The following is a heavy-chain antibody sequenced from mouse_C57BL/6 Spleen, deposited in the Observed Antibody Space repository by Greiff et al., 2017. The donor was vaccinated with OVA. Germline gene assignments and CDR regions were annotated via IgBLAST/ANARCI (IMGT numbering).Heavy chain of an antibody. CDR1: GYTFPGYG. V-gene: IGHV1-53*01. J-gene: IGHJ1*03. CDR2: FNPSNGVT. Sequence: QVQLQQPGTELVKPGASVKLSGRASGYTFPGYGMTWVKQRPGQGLEGMGNFNPSNGVTNYNEKFKSKATPTVDKSSSTAYMQLSSLTSEDSAVYYCARWGDGSSSHWYFDVWGTGTTVTVSS. CDR3: ARWGDGSSSHWYFDV. D-gene: IGHD1-1*01.